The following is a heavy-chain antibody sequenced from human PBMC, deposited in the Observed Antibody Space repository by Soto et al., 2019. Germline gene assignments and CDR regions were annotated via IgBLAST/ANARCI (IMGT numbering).Heavy chain of an antibody. Sequence: SETLSLTCTVSGGSISSYYWSWIRQPPGKGLEWIGYVYYSGSTNYNPSLKSRVTISVDTSKNQFSLKLSSVTAADTAVYYCARRYGASFDYWGQGTLVTVSS. CDR3: ARRYGASFDY. CDR2: VYYSGST. J-gene: IGHJ4*02. D-gene: IGHD4-17*01. CDR1: GGSISSYY. V-gene: IGHV4-59*01.